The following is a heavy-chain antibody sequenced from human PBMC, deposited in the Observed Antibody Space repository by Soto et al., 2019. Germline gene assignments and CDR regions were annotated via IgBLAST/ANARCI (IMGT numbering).Heavy chain of an antibody. CDR3: ARDYCISTSCYPLYGMDV. Sequence: GASVKVSCKASGYTFTSYGISWVRQAPGQGLEWMGWISAYNGNTNYAQKLQGRVTMTTDTSTSTAYMELRSLRSDDTAVYYCARDYCISTSCYPLYGMDVWGQGTTVTVSS. D-gene: IGHD2-2*01. J-gene: IGHJ6*02. V-gene: IGHV1-18*01. CDR2: ISAYNGNT. CDR1: GYTFTSYG.